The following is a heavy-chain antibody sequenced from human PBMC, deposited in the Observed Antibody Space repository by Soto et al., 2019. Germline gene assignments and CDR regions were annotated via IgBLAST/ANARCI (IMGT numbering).Heavy chain of an antibody. V-gene: IGHV1-2*02. D-gene: IGHD4-4*01. J-gene: IGHJ6*02. Sequence: ASVKVSCKASGYTFTGYYMHWVRQAPGQGLEWMGWINPNSGGTNYAQKFQGRVTMTRDTSISTAYMELSRLRSDDTAVYYCASHPVTVTTGFYYYGMDVWGQGTTVTV. CDR1: GYTFTGYY. CDR2: INPNSGGT. CDR3: ASHPVTVTTGFYYYGMDV.